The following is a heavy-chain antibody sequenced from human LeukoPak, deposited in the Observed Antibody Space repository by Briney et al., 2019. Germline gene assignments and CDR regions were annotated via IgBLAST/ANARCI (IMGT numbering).Heavy chain of an antibody. V-gene: IGHV4-59*01. CDR2: IYYSGST. J-gene: IGHJ4*02. D-gene: IGHD5-18*01. CDR1: GGSISSYY. CDR3: ARFSGYSYGYYFDY. Sequence: SETLSLTCTVSGGSISSYYWSWIRQPPGKGLEWIGYIYYSGSTNYNPSLKSRVTISLDTSKNQFSLKLSSVTAADTAVYYCARFSGYSYGYYFDYWGQGTLVTVSS.